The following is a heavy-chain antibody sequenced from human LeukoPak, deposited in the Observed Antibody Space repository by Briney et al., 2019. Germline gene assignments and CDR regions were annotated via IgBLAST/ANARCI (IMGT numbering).Heavy chain of an antibody. Sequence: GGSLRLSCAASGFTFDDYAMHWVRQAPGKGLEWVSGISWNSGSIGYADSVKGRFTISRDNSKNTLYLQMNSLRAEDTAVYYCARGRWELLDWGQGTLVTVSS. V-gene: IGHV3-9*01. CDR1: GFTFDDYA. CDR2: ISWNSGSI. J-gene: IGHJ4*02. D-gene: IGHD1-26*01. CDR3: ARGRWELLD.